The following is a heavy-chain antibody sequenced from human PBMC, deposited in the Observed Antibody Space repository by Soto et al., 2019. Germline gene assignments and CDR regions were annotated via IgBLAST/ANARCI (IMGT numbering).Heavy chain of an antibody. CDR2: ISGDSNYI. Sequence: GGSLRLSCAASGFSFSGYNMTWVRQAPGKGLEWVSSISGDSNYIYYADSVQGRFTISRDNAKNSVYLQMNSLRAEDTAVYYCARVVYFDRSAYGLWGQGXMVTVSS. V-gene: IGHV3-21*06. CDR1: GFSFSGYN. J-gene: IGHJ3*01. D-gene: IGHD3-22*01. CDR3: ARVVYFDRSAYGL.